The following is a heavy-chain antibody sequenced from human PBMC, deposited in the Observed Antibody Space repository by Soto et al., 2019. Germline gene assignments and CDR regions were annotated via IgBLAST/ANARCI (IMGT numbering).Heavy chain of an antibody. D-gene: IGHD6-25*01. J-gene: IGHJ5*02. CDR1: GGSISSSTYY. CDR2: FFIGGNT. CDR3: ARPHGGSSGWDNWFDP. Sequence: SETLSLTCTVSGGSISSSTYYWGWMRQPPGKGLEWIASFFIGGNTYYNPSLKSRVTISVDTSKNQFSLKLNSVTAADTAVYYCARPHGGSSGWDNWFDPWGQGTLVTVSS. V-gene: IGHV4-39*07.